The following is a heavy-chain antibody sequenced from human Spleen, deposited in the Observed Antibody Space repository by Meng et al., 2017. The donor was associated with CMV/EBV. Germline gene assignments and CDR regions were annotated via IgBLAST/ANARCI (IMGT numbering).Heavy chain of an antibody. V-gene: IGHV3-21*01. CDR1: GFTFSSYS. D-gene: IGHD3-22*01. CDR2: ISTSGSYI. Sequence: GESLKISCAASGFTFSSYSMNWVRQAPGKGLEWVSFISTSGSYIYSADSVKGRFTISRDNAKNSLYLQMNSLRAEDTAVYYCARDLSSGYYDYWGQGTLVTVSS. CDR3: ARDLSSGYYDY. J-gene: IGHJ4*02.